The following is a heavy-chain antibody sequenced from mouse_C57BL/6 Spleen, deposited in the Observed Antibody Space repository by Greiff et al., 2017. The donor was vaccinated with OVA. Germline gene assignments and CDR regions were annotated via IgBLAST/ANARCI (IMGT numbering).Heavy chain of an antibody. Sequence: QVQLQQPGAELVKPGASVKLSCKASGYTFTSYWMQWVKQRPGQGLEWIGEIDPSDSYTNYNQKFKAKATLTVDTSSSTAYMQLSSLTSEDSAVYYCARSPANPERFDYWGQGTTLTVSS. CDR2: IDPSDSYT. D-gene: IGHD3-3*01. CDR1: GYTFTSYW. J-gene: IGHJ2*01. V-gene: IGHV1-50*01. CDR3: ARSPANPERFDY.